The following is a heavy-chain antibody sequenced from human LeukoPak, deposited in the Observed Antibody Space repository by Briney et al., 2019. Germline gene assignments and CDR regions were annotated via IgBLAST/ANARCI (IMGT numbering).Heavy chain of an antibody. D-gene: IGHD6-13*01. CDR3: ARGIAAGGYYWYFDL. Sequence: SETLSLTCAVSGGSVNNGRYYWSWSRQPPGRGLEWIGYVYYSGDSDYNPSRKSRVNISIDTSKDIFSLKMNLVTAADTAMYFCARGIAAGGYYWYFDLWGRATLVSVSS. CDR1: GGSVNNGRYY. CDR2: VYYSGDS. J-gene: IGHJ2*01. V-gene: IGHV4-61*03.